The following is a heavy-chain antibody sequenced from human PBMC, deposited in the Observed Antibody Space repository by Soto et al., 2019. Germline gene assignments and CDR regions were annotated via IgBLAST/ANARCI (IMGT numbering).Heavy chain of an antibody. Sequence: QVQLVQSGVEVEKPGASVKVSCKASGYTFTSYGISWVRQAPGQGLEWMGWISACNGNTNYAQKFQGRVTMTTDTSTSTAYMELRSLRSDATAVYYCARDVPTVTTGGPDYWGQGTLVTVSS. D-gene: IGHD4-17*01. CDR3: ARDVPTVTTGGPDY. CDR2: ISACNGNT. J-gene: IGHJ4*02. CDR1: GYTFTSYG. V-gene: IGHV1-18*01.